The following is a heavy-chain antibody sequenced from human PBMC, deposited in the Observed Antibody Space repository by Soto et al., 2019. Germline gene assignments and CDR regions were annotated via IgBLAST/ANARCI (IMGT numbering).Heavy chain of an antibody. J-gene: IGHJ5*02. CDR2: IKQDGSEK. Sequence: GGSLRLSCAASGFTFSSYWMSWVRQAPGKGLEWVANIKQDGSEKYYVDSVKGRFTISRDNAKNSLYLQMNSLRAEDTAVYYCARVYQLSLTVTTVSWWFDPWGQGTLVTVSS. D-gene: IGHD4-4*01. CDR3: ARVYQLSLTVTTVSWWFDP. CDR1: GFTFSSYW. V-gene: IGHV3-7*01.